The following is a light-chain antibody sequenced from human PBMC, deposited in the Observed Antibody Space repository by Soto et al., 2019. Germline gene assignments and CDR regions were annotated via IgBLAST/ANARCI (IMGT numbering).Light chain of an antibody. CDR1: SSDVGGYNY. J-gene: IGLJ2*01. CDR2: DVS. Sequence: QSALTQPRSVSGSPGQSVTISCTGTSSDVGGYNYVSWYQQHPGKAPKLMIYDVSKRPSGVPDRFSGSKSGNTASLTISGLQAEDEADDYCCAYAGSYTFVVFGGGTKLTVL. CDR3: CAYAGSYTFVV. V-gene: IGLV2-11*01.